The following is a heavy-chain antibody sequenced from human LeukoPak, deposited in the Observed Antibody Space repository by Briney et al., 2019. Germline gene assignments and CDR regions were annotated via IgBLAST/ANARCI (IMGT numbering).Heavy chain of an antibody. Sequence: APVKVSCKASGYNFRGYAITWVRQAPGQGLEWMGWINTYDASTNQAEKLQGRVTITRDTSASTAYMELSSLRSEDTAVYYCARDSIWGSGTYGFDYWGQGALVTVSS. V-gene: IGHV1-18*01. CDR3: ARDSIWGSGTYGFDY. J-gene: IGHJ4*02. CDR2: INTYDAST. CDR1: GYNFRGYA. D-gene: IGHD1-26*01.